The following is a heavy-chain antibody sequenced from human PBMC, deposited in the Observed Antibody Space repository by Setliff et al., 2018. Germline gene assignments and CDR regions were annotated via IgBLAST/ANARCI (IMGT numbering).Heavy chain of an antibody. CDR2: INTITGNP. Sequence: ASVKVSCKASGYTFSSYAMNWVRQAPGQGLEWMGRINTITGNPTYAQGFTGRFVFSLDTSVSTAYLQISSLKPEDTAVYYCARERGDIVTTTSYYYYLDVWGKGTTVTVPS. D-gene: IGHD5-12*01. V-gene: IGHV7-4-1*02. CDR3: ARERGDIVTTTSYYYYLDV. CDR1: GYTFSSYA. J-gene: IGHJ6*03.